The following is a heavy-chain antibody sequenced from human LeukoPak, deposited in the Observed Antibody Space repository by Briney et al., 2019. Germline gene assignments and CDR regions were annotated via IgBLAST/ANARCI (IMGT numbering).Heavy chain of an antibody. D-gene: IGHD2-2*01. Sequence: GRSLRLSCAASGFTFSSYGMHWVRQAPGKGLEWVAVISYDGSNKYYADSVKGRFTISRDNSKNTLYLQMNSLRAEDTAVYYCAKLRGYCSSTSCWRWWPHAFDIWGQGKMVTVSS. V-gene: IGHV3-30*18. J-gene: IGHJ3*02. CDR1: GFTFSSYG. CDR2: ISYDGSNK. CDR3: AKLRGYCSSTSCWRWWPHAFDI.